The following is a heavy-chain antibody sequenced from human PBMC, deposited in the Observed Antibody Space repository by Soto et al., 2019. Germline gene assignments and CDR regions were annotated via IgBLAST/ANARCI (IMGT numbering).Heavy chain of an antibody. CDR1: GDSIISSDFY. V-gene: IGHV4-39*01. Sequence: SETLSLTCTVSGDSIISSDFYWGWVRQPPGKGLEWIGSIFYLGSSYYNPSLKSRVTMSVDTSKNQFSLRLRSVTAADTALYFCAGHSLALRKNYWFDPWGQGIMVTVSS. CDR2: IFYLGSS. D-gene: IGHD3-3*02. J-gene: IGHJ5*02. CDR3: AGHSLALRKNYWFDP.